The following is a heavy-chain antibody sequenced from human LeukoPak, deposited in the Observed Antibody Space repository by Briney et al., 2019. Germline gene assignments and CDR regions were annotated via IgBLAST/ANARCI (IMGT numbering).Heavy chain of an antibody. Sequence: SVKVSCKASGGTFSSYAISWVRQAPGQGLEWMGWISAYNGNTNYAQKFQGRVTITADKSTSTAYMELSSLRSEDTAVYYCARGSITIFGVVIISHYYYYMVVWGKGTTVTVSS. CDR1: GGTFSSYA. D-gene: IGHD3-3*01. V-gene: IGHV1-69*10. CDR2: ISAYNGNT. J-gene: IGHJ6*03. CDR3: ARGSITIFGVVIISHYYYYMVV.